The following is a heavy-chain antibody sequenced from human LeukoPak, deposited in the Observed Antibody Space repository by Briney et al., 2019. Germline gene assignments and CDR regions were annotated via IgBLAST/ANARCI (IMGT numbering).Heavy chain of an antibody. D-gene: IGHD1-26*01. J-gene: IGHJ6*02. CDR3: ARYSGSYEVNYYYYYGMDV. CDR2: IKQDGSEK. Sequence: GGSLRLSCAASGFTFRNYWMSWVRQVPGTGLEWVANIKQDGSEKYYVDSVKGRFTISRDNAKNSLYLQMNSLRAEDTAVHYCARYSGSYEVNYYYYYGMDVWGQGTTVTVSS. CDR1: GFTFRNYW. V-gene: IGHV3-7*03.